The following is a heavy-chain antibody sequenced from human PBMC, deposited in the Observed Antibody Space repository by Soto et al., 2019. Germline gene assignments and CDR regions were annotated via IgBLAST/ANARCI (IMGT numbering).Heavy chain of an antibody. Sequence: QLLESGPRLVKPSETLSLTCTVSGGSISSSSYYWGWIRQPPGKGLEWIGSIHYSGTTYYNPSLKSQVTISVDTSKNQFSLKLSSVTAADTAVYYCARKLGYYSYYMDVWGKGTTVTVSS. CDR2: IHYSGTT. D-gene: IGHD3-10*01. V-gene: IGHV4-39*01. CDR1: GGSISSSSYY. CDR3: ARKLGYYSYYMDV. J-gene: IGHJ6*03.